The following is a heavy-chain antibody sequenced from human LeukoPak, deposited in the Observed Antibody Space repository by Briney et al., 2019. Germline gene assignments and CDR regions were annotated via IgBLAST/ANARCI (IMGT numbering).Heavy chain of an antibody. CDR1: GFTFDDYA. CDR2: ISWNSGSI. CDR3: ARDGFTISPYGMDV. J-gene: IGHJ6*02. D-gene: IGHD3-9*01. V-gene: IGHV3-9*01. Sequence: GRSLRLSCAASGFTFDDYAMHWVRQAPGKGLEWVSGISWNSGSIGYADSVKGRFTISRDNSKNTLYLQMNSLRAEDTAVYYCARDGFTISPYGMDVWGQGTTVTVSS.